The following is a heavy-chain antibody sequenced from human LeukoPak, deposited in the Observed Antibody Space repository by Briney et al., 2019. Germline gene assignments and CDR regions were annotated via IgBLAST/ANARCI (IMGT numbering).Heavy chain of an antibody. CDR3: AREGGSEFRSEYSSSWYDY. V-gene: IGHV4-39*07. J-gene: IGHJ4*02. D-gene: IGHD6-13*01. CDR2: IYYSGST. CDR1: GGSISSSSYY. Sequence: SETLSLTCTVSGGSISSSSYYWGWIRQPPGKGLEWIGSIYYSGSTYYNPSLKSRVTISVDTSKNQFSLKLSSVTAADTAVYYCAREGGSEFRSEYSSSWYDYWGQGTLVTVSS.